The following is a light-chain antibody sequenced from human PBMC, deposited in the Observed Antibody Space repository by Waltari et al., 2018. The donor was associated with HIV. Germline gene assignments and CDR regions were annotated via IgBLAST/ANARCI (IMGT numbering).Light chain of an antibody. V-gene: IGKV1-39*01. Sequence: DIQMTQSPSSLSASMGDRVTITCRASQTISRFLNWYQQKLGKAPKLLIYAASSLQSGVPSRFSGSGSGTDFTLTISNLQSEDFATYYCQQSYNTTWTFGQGTKVEIK. CDR3: QQSYNTTWT. CDR1: QTISRF. CDR2: AAS. J-gene: IGKJ1*01.